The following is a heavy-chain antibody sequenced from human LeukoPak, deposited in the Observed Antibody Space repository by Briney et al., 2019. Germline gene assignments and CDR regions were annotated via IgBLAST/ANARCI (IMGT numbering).Heavy chain of an antibody. CDR3: ARGSDSGNYYDFDY. Sequence: GSLSLSCAASGFTFSSDLMHWVRQAAGQELMWFSRINNGGSSTTYPDSVKALFTIFGDHAKNTLFMQMNSLRAEDTAVYYCARGSDSGNYYDFDYWGQGTLVTVSS. J-gene: IGHJ4*02. CDR2: INNGGSST. V-gene: IGHV3-74*01. D-gene: IGHD1-26*01. CDR1: GFTFSSDL.